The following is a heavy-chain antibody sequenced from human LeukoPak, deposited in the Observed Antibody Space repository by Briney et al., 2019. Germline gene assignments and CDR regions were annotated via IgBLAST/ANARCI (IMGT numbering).Heavy chain of an antibody. CDR1: GGSVSSGSYY. V-gene: IGHV4-61*01. D-gene: IGHD3-22*01. CDR2: IYYSGST. Sequence: SETLSLTCTVSGGSVSSGSYYWSWIRQPPGKGLEWIGYIYYSGSTNYNPSLKSRVTISVDTSKNQFSLKLSSVTAADTAVYYCARGGTYYYDSSGPKIRVRPFDYWGQGTLVTVSS. CDR3: ARGGTYYYDSSGPKIRVRPFDY. J-gene: IGHJ4*02.